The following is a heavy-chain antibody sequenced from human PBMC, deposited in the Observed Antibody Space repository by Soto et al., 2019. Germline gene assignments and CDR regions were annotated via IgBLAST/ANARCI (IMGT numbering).Heavy chain of an antibody. CDR1: GFTFSSYA. Sequence: PGGSLRLSCAASGFTFSSYAMSWVRQAPGRGLEWVGRIKSKTAGGTTDYAAPVRGRFCISRDDSKNMLYLDMNGLKTEDTAVYFCATDRSAYKLQLRYNWFDPWGQGTLVTVSS. V-gene: IGHV3-15*01. CDR3: ATDRSAYKLQLRYNWFDP. CDR2: IKSKTAGGTT. D-gene: IGHD1-7*01. J-gene: IGHJ5*02.